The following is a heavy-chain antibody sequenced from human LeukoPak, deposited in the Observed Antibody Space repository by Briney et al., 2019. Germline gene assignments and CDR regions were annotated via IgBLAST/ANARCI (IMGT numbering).Heavy chain of an antibody. V-gene: IGHV1-2*02. CDR3: ARDGPAQMVDFDY. CDR1: GYTFSGTGWY. D-gene: IGHD3-10*01. Sequence: ASVKVSCKSSGYTFSGTGWYLYWLRRAPGQGLKCMGWIYPNNGATAYAQKFQGRVAMTRDTSITTAYMELRGLRPDDTAVYYCARDGPAQMVDFDYWGQGTLVTVSS. CDR2: IYPNNGAT. J-gene: IGHJ4*02.